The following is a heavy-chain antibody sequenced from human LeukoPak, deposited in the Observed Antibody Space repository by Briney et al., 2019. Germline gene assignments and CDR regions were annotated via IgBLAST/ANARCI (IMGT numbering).Heavy chain of an antibody. Sequence: GESLKISCKGSGYSFTSYWIGGVRQSPGKGLELMGIIYPGDSETRYSGSVQGQVNISADKSISTASLQWSSMKASDTAISYCARPSTTVDWYFDLWGRGTLVTVSS. CDR2: IYPGDSET. D-gene: IGHD4-17*01. CDR3: ARPSTTVDWYFDL. J-gene: IGHJ2*01. V-gene: IGHV5-51*01. CDR1: GYSFTSYW.